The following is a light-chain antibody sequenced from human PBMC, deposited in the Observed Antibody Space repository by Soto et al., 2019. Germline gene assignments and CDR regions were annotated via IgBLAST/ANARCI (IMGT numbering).Light chain of an antibody. J-gene: IGKJ4*01. CDR3: QQRSSWPLT. Sequence: EIVLTQSPATLSLSPGERATLSCRASQSVSTQLAWYQQKPGQAPRLLIYDASNRATGIPARFSATASGTDFTLTISSLEPEDSALYYCQQRSSWPLTFGGGTKVDIK. CDR1: QSVSTQ. V-gene: IGKV3-11*01. CDR2: DAS.